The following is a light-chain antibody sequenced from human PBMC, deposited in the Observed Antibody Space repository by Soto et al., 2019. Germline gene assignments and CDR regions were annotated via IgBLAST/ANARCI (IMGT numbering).Light chain of an antibody. CDR3: QQYADSPLT. CDR2: GAS. CDR1: QSVGRNY. J-gene: IGKJ4*01. Sequence: EIVLTQSPGSLSVSPGERATLSCRASQSVGRNYLAWYQQKPGQAPRLLIYGASSRATGIPDRFSGSVSGTDFTLTISRLEPEDFAVYYCQQYADSPLTFVGGNKVETK. V-gene: IGKV3-20*01.